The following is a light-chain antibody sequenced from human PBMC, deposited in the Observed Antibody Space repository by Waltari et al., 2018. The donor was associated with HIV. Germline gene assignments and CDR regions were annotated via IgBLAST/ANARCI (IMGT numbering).Light chain of an antibody. J-gene: IGKJ4*01. V-gene: IGKV1-5*03. CDR2: KAS. CDR3: QQYNSFPLT. CDR1: QSIATW. Sequence: DIQMTQSPSNLSASVRDRVTITCRASQSIATWLDWYQQKPGKAPKLLIYKASNTENGVPSRFSGSGSGTEFTLTISSLQPDDFATYYCQQYNSFPLTFGGGTKVEI.